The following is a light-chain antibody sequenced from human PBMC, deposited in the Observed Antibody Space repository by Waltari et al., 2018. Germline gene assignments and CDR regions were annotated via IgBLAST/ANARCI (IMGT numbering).Light chain of an antibody. CDR2: LNSGGTH. CDR1: SGHSNYA. V-gene: IGLV4-69*01. J-gene: IGLJ3*02. Sequence: QLVLTQSPSASASLGASVKLTCPLSSGHSNYAIAWHQQQPEKGPRYLMKLNSGGTHNKGDGIPDRFSGSSSGAERYLTISSLQSEDEADYYCQTWGTGIRVFGGGTKLTVL. CDR3: QTWGTGIRV.